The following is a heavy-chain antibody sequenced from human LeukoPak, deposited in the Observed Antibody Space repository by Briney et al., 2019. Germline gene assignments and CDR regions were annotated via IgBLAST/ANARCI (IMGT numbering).Heavy chain of an antibody. D-gene: IGHD6-13*01. V-gene: IGHV3-53*05. CDR1: GFTVSSNY. Sequence: TGGSLRLSCAASGFTVSSNYMSWVRQAPGKGLEWVSVIYRGGSTYYADSVKGRFTISRDNSKNTLYVQMNSLGDDDTAVYFCASVNQQPYWGQGTLVTVSS. J-gene: IGHJ4*02. CDR2: IYRGGST. CDR3: ASVNQQPY.